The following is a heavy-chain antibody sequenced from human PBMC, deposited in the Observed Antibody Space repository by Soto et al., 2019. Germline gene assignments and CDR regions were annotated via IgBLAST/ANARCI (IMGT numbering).Heavy chain of an antibody. Sequence: SSETLSLTCTVSGGSISSYYWSWIRQPPGKGLEWIGYIYYSGSTNYNPSLKSRVTISVDTSKNQFSLKLSSVTAADTAVYYCARESGTTIPWFDPWGQGTLVTVSS. V-gene: IGHV4-59*01. J-gene: IGHJ5*02. CDR2: IYYSGST. CDR3: ARESGTTIPWFDP. D-gene: IGHD1-7*01. CDR1: GGSISSYY.